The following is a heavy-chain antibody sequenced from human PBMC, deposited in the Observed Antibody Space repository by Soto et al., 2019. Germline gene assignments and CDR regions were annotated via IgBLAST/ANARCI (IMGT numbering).Heavy chain of an antibody. J-gene: IGHJ1*01. CDR3: ARQGFDYDILTGYYTARYFQH. CDR2: IYSSGST. V-gene: IGHV4-39*01. D-gene: IGHD3-9*01. CDR1: GASISSSSFY. Sequence: PETLHLTCPVPGASISSSSFYWAWFGQPHGKALECIGSIYSSGSTYYNLSLKSRVTISADTSKTQFSLKLSSLTAADTAVYYCARQGFDYDILTGYYTARYFQHWGQCTMVTVS.